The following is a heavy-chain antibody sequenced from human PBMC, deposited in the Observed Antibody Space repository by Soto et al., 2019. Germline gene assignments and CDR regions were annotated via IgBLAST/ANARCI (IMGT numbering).Heavy chain of an antibody. V-gene: IGHV4-39*01. CDR1: GVSISNISYY. CDR3: ARHGSN. CDR2: IYYSGIT. J-gene: IGHJ1*01. Sequence: QLQLQESGPGLVKPSETLSLTCTVSGVSISNISYYWGWIRRPPGKGLEWIGTIYYSGITYYNPSRTCRLTISVDTSKHQFSLKLTSVTAADTDVSYCARHGSNWGQGTLITVSS.